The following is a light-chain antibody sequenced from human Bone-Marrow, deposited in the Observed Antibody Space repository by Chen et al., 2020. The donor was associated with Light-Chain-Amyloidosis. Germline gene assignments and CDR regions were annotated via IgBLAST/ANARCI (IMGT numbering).Light chain of an antibody. CDR2: AND. CDR3: QSYDTRLSGLYV. Sequence: QSVLTQPPSVRGAPRQRVPISCPGSSSNIGAGYDVHWYQQLPGTAPKLLIYANDHRPSGVPDRFSGSKSGTSASLAITGLQAEDEADYYCQSYDTRLSGLYVFGTGTKVTVL. CDR1: SSNIGAGYD. J-gene: IGLJ1*01. V-gene: IGLV1-40*01.